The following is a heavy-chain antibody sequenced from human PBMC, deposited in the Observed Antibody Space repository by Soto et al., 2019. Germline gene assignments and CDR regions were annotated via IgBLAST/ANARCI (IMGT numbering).Heavy chain of an antibody. CDR3: ARARYYYGSGSYFYYFDY. D-gene: IGHD3-10*01. J-gene: IGHJ4*02. V-gene: IGHV1-69*13. Sequence: GASVKVSCKASGGTFSSYAISWVRQAPGQGLEWMGGIIPIFGTANYAQKFQGRVTITADESTSTAYMELSSLRSEDTAVYYCARARYYYGSGSYFYYFDYWGQGTLVTVSS. CDR2: IIPIFGTA. CDR1: GGTFSSYA.